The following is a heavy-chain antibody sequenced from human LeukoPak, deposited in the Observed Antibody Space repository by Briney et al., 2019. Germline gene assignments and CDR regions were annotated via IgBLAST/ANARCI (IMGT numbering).Heavy chain of an antibody. Sequence: SETLSLTCAVYGGSFSGYYWSWIRQPPGKGLEWIGGINHSGSTNYNPSLKSRVTISVDTSKNHFSLRLTSVTAADTAVYYCARDDSVEDTAWWFDPWGQGTLVTVSS. CDR2: INHSGST. J-gene: IGHJ5*02. D-gene: IGHD3-10*01. V-gene: IGHV4-34*01. CDR1: GGSFSGYY. CDR3: ARDDSVEDTAWWFDP.